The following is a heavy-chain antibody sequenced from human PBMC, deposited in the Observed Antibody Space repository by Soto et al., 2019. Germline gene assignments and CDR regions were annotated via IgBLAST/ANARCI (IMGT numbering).Heavy chain of an antibody. J-gene: IGHJ4*02. CDR2: ISGGANNT. D-gene: IGHD2-15*01. V-gene: IGHV3-23*01. CDR3: AKDKKTAGVAAIVDY. CDR1: GFTFSSYA. Sequence: EVQLLQSGGGLVQPGGSLRLSCAASGFTFSSYALSWVRQAPGKGLEWVSSISGGANNTYYAESVKGRFTISRDNAKNTLSLQMNSLRTEDTAIYCCAKDKKTAGVAAIVDYWGQGTLVTVSS.